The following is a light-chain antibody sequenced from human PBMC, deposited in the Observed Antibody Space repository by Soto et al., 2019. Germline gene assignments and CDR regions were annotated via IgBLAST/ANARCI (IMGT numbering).Light chain of an antibody. CDR3: KQRSNWPLT. Sequence: EIVMTQSPATLSVSPGERAILSCRASQSVSRGLAWYQQKPGQAHRLLIYDASNRATGIPARFSGSGSGTDFTLTISSLEPEDFAVYYCKQRSNWPLTFGQGTRLEIK. CDR2: DAS. J-gene: IGKJ5*01. V-gene: IGKV3-11*01. CDR1: QSVSRG.